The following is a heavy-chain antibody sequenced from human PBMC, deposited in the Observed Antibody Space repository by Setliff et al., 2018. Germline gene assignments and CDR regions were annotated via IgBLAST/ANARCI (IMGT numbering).Heavy chain of an antibody. V-gene: IGHV4-39*01. CDR3: ATLREYYYDSSGLFGAFDI. Sequence: PSETLSLTCTASGGSISSSSYYWGWIRQPPGRGLEWIGSIYYSGSTYYNPSLKSRVTISVDTSKNQFSLKLSSVTAADTAVYYCATLREYYYDSSGLFGAFDIWGQGTMVTVSS. J-gene: IGHJ3*02. CDR2: IYYSGST. CDR1: GGSISSSSYY. D-gene: IGHD3-22*01.